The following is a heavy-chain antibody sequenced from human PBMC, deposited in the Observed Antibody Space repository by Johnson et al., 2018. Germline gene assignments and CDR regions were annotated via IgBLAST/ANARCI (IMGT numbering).Heavy chain of an antibody. CDR3: ARVERDYGTGKSRPYYYYMDC. CDR1: GGSINSDNYY. Sequence: QVQLQESGPGLVKPSQTLSLTCTVSGGSINSDNYYWSWIRQPAGKGLGWIGRIYTSGPTSYSYSRKRRVTGVIDTSKNQFSLRLGAVTAADPAVYYCARVERDYGTGKSRPYYYYMDCWCKGTTVTVSS. V-gene: IGHV4-61*02. D-gene: IGHD3-10*01. CDR2: IYTSGPT. J-gene: IGHJ6*03.